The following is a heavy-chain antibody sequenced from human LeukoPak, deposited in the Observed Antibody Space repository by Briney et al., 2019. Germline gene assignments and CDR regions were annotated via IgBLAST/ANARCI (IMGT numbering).Heavy chain of an antibody. CDR2: ISSSSSYT. V-gene: IGHV3-11*06. CDR3: IKSSGWPDY. Sequence: SGGSLRLSCAASGFTFSDYYMSWIRQAPGKGLEWVSYISSSSSYTNYADSVKGRFSISRDNAKNSLYLQMNSLRAEDTAVYYCIKSSGWPDYWGQGTLVTVSS. D-gene: IGHD6-19*01. J-gene: IGHJ4*02. CDR1: GFTFSDYY.